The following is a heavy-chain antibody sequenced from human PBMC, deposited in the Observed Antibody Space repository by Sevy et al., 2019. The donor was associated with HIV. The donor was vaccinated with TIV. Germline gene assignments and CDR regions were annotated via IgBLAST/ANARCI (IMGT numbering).Heavy chain of an antibody. J-gene: IGHJ6*02. D-gene: IGHD3-3*01. Sequence: GGSLRLSCAASEFTVSSNYMSWVRQAPGKGLEWVSVIYSGGSTYYADSVKGRFTISRDNSKNTLYLQMNSLRAEDTAVYYCARAPWAGGNYDFWSGLGYYGMDVWGQGTTVTVSS. V-gene: IGHV3-53*01. CDR2: IYSGGST. CDR3: ARAPWAGGNYDFWSGLGYYGMDV. CDR1: EFTVSSNY.